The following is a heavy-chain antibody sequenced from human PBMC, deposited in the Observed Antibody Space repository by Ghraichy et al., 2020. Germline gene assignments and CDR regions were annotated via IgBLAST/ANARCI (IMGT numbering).Heavy chain of an antibody. CDR1: GGSFSGYY. D-gene: IGHD3-10*01. CDR2: INHSGST. CDR3: ARGRYYGSGSYYPSWFDP. Sequence: SETLSLTCAVYGGSFSGYYWSWIRQPPGKGLEWIGEINHSGSTNYNPSLKSRVTISVDTSKNQFSLKLSSVTAADTAVYYCARGRYYGSGSYYPSWFDPWGQGTLVTVSS. J-gene: IGHJ5*02. V-gene: IGHV4-34*01.